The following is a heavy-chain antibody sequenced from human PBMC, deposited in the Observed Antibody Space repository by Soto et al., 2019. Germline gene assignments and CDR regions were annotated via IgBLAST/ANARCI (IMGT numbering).Heavy chain of an antibody. Sequence: ASVKVSCKASGGTFSSYAISWVRQAPGQGLEWMGGIIPIFGTANYAQKFQGRVTITADESTSTAYMEMSSLRSEDTAVYYCAIPSIGAQRHLSYYYGMDVWGQGTTVTVSS. D-gene: IGHD2-2*01. V-gene: IGHV1-69*13. CDR2: IIPIFGTA. CDR1: GGTFSSYA. CDR3: AIPSIGAQRHLSYYYGMDV. J-gene: IGHJ6*02.